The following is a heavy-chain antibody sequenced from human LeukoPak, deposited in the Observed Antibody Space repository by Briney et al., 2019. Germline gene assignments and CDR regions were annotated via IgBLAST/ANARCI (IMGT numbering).Heavy chain of an antibody. CDR1: GYTFTSYG. CDR2: ISAYNGNT. Sequence: DSVKVSCKASGYTFTSYGISWVRQAPGQGLEWMGWISAYNGNTDYAQKLQGRVTMTTDTSTSTAYMELRSLRSDDTAVYYCARVTQTDYDFDYWGQGTLVTVSS. CDR3: ARVTQTDYDFDY. V-gene: IGHV1-18*01. D-gene: IGHD4-17*01. J-gene: IGHJ4*02.